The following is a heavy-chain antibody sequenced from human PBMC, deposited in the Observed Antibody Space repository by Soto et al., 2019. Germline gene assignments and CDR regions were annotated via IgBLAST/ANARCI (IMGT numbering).Heavy chain of an antibody. V-gene: IGHV5-10-1*01. J-gene: IGHJ4*02. Sequence: GESLKISCKTSGYSFRSYWITWVRQMPGKGLEWMGRIDPSDSYTNYSPSFQGHVTMSVDKSISTAYLQWSSLKASDTAIYYCARLQSPTGYYTRGFDYWGQGALVTVSS. D-gene: IGHD3-3*01. CDR1: GYSFRSYW. CDR3: ARLQSPTGYYTRGFDY. CDR2: IDPSDSYT.